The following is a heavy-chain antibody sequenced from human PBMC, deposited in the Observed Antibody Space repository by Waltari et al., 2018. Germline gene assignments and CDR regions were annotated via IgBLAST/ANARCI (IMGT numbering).Heavy chain of an antibody. CDR1: GFTFSSYG. Sequence: EVQLVESGGGLVQPGGSLRLSCAASGFTFSSYGMTWVRQAPGKGLGWISYISGSGTTIYYADSVKGRFTISRDDAENSLYLQMNSLRAEDTALYYCARRFDSWGQGTRVTVSS. J-gene: IGHJ4*02. CDR2: ISGSGTTI. CDR3: ARRFDS. V-gene: IGHV3-48*03.